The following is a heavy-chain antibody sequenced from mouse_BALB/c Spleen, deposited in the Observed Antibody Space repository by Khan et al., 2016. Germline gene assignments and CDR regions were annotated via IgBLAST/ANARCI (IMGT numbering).Heavy chain of an antibody. Sequence: QIQLVQSGPELKKPGETVRISCKASGYTFTTAGMQWVQKMPGKGLKWIGWINTHSGVPKYAEDFKGRFAFSLETSASTAYLQISNLKNEDTATXFWAREGTARATWAMDYWGQGTSVTVSS. J-gene: IGHJ4*01. V-gene: IGHV9-4*02. CDR1: GYTFTTAG. CDR2: INTHSGVP. CDR3: AREGTARATWAMDY. D-gene: IGHD3-2*01.